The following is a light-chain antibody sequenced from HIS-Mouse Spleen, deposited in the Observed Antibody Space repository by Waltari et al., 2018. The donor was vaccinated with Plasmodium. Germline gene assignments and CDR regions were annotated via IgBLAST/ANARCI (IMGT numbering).Light chain of an antibody. V-gene: IGLV3-27*01. CDR1: VLAKKY. CDR2: KDS. Sequence: SYELTQPSSVSVSPGQTARSTCSRAVLAKKYARWFQQKPGQAPVLVIYKDSERPSGIPGRFSGSSSGTTVTLTISGAQVEDEADYYCYSAADNNWVFGGGTKLTVL. CDR3: YSAADNNWV. J-gene: IGLJ3*02.